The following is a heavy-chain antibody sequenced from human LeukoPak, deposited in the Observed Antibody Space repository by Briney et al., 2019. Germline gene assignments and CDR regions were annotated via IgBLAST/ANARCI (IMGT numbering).Heavy chain of an antibody. D-gene: IGHD3-3*01. Sequence: GSLRLSCTASEFTFSVYTMSWVRQAPGKGLEWVSSISPSSSSIYYADSVRGRFTVSRDNAKKSLSLQMNSLRVEDTAIYYCARETYNDFWSGLNWFDPWGQGTLVTVSS. CDR1: EFTFSVYT. V-gene: IGHV3-21*01. CDR3: ARETYNDFWSGLNWFDP. J-gene: IGHJ5*02. CDR2: ISPSSSSI.